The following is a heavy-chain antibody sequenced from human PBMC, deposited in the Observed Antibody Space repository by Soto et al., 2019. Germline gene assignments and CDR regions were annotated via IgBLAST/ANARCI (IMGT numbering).Heavy chain of an antibody. CDR3: ATYDSGGKFDF. V-gene: IGHV4-59*01. Sequence: SETLPLTRTVSGGYFSSFYCSWIRQPPGKGLEWIGYVYYSGTINNNPSLKGRVSISVDTSKNQFSLKLISVTAADTAVYYCATYDSGGKFDFWGQGTLVTVS. D-gene: IGHD3-22*01. CDR2: VYYSGTI. CDR1: GGYFSSFY. J-gene: IGHJ4*02.